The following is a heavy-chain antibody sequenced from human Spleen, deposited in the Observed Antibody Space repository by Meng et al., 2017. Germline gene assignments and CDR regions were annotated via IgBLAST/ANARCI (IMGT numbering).Heavy chain of an antibody. Sequence: GESLKISCAASGFTFSSYGMHWVRQAPGKGLEWISYISTSGSTIFYADSVKGRFIISRDNAKNSLYLQMNSLRAEDPAVYYCARGSATDDYGGPVDYWGQGTLVTVSS. CDR1: GFTFSSYG. D-gene: IGHD4-23*01. CDR3: ARGSATDDYGGPVDY. J-gene: IGHJ4*01. V-gene: IGHV3-48*04. CDR2: ISTSGSTI.